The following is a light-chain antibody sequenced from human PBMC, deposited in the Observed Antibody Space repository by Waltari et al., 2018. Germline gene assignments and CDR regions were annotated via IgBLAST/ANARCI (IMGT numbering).Light chain of an antibody. CDR3: QQYFSSPPYT. Sequence: EIVLTQSPDTLSLSPGERATLSCRASQSVSTSFLAWYQQKPGQAPRPLLDGASNRATGIPDRFSGRGSGTDFTLTISRLEPEDFAVYYCQQYFSSPPYTFGQGTKLEIK. CDR1: QSVSTSF. CDR2: GAS. J-gene: IGKJ2*01. V-gene: IGKV3-20*01.